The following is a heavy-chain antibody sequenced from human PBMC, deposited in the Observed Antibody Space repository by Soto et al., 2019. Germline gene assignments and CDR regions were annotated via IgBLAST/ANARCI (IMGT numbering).Heavy chain of an antibody. D-gene: IGHD2-2*01. CDR2: ISAYNGNT. Sequence: ASVKVSCKASGYTFTSYGISWVRQAPGQGLEWMGWISAYNGNTNYAQKLQGRVTMTTDTSTSTAYMELRSLRSDDTAVYYCARGGSSTSRINYYYYGMDVWGQGTTVTVSS. J-gene: IGHJ6*02. CDR1: GYTFTSYG. CDR3: ARGGSSTSRINYYYYGMDV. V-gene: IGHV1-18*01.